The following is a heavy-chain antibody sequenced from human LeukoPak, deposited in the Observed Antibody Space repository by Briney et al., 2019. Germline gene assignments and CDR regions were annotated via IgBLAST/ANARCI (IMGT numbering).Heavy chain of an antibody. CDR1: GFTFSSYW. D-gene: IGHD6-13*01. J-gene: IGHJ4*02. CDR3: ARAPGSSSWYGFDY. V-gene: IGHV3-74*01. CDR2: INSDGSST. Sequence: GGSLRLSCAASGFTFSSYWMHWVRQAPGKGLVWVSRINSDGSSTSYADSVKGRFTISRDNAKNTLYLQMNSLRAEDTAVYYCARAPGSSSWYGFDYWGQGTLVTVSS.